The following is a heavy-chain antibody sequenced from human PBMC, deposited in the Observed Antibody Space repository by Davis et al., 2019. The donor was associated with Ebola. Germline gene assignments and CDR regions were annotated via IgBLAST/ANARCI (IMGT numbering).Heavy chain of an antibody. J-gene: IGHJ4*02. Sequence: AASVPVPCKASGYTFTSYYMHWVRPAPRQELEWMGIINPSGGSTSYAQKFQGRVTMTRDTSASTAYMELSSLRSEDTAVYYCARGEYSGYVFDYWGQGTLVTVSS. CDR1: GYTFTSYY. V-gene: IGHV1-46*01. CDR2: INPSGGST. CDR3: ARGEYSGYVFDY. D-gene: IGHD5-12*01.